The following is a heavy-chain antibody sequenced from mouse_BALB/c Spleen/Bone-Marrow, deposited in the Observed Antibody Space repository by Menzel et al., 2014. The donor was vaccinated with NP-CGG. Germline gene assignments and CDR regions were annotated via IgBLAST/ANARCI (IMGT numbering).Heavy chain of an antibody. CDR1: GFNIKDYY. CDR3: SDGNFYALDY. V-gene: IGHV14-4*02. Sequence: DVKLVESGAELVRSGASVKLSCTASGFNIKDYYIHWVEQRPEQGLEWIGWIDPENGDTEYAPKFQGKATMTADTSSNTAYLQLSSLTSVDTAVYYCSDGNFYALDYWGQGTSVTVSS. D-gene: IGHD2-1*01. J-gene: IGHJ4*01. CDR2: IDPENGDT.